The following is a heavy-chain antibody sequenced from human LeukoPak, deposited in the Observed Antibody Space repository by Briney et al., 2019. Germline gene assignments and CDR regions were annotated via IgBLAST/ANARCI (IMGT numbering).Heavy chain of an antibody. D-gene: IGHD1-7*01. CDR1: GGSISSGGYY. Sequence: SETLSLTCTVSGGSISSGGYYWSWIRQHPGKGLEWIGYIYYSGSTYYNPSLKSRVTISVDTSKNQFSLKLSSVTAADTAVYYCARTGTREFDPWGQGTLVTVSS. CDR3: ARTGTREFDP. J-gene: IGHJ5*02. V-gene: IGHV4-31*03. CDR2: IYYSGST.